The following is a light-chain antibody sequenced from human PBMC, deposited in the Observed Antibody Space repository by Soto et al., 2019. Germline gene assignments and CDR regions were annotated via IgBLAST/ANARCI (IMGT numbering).Light chain of an antibody. J-gene: IGKJ1*01. CDR3: HQRQSWPRT. Sequence: EIVLTQSPGTLSLSPGERATLSCRASQSVSSTYLAWYQRKPGQAPRLLIYGASSRATGIPARFSGSGSGTDFTLTISSLAPEDFAIYYCHQRQSWPRTFGQGTKVDIK. CDR1: QSVSSTY. CDR2: GAS. V-gene: IGKV3-20*01.